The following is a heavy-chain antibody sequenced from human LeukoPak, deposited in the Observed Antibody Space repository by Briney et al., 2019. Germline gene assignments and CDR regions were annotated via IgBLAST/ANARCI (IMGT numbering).Heavy chain of an antibody. CDR3: ARSPAPQLTYGPFDY. J-gene: IGHJ4*02. V-gene: IGHV4-30-4*01. CDR2: IYYSGST. CDR1: GGSISSGDYY. D-gene: IGHD2-2*01. Sequence: SQTLSLTCTVSGGSISSGDYYWSWIRQPPGKGLEWIGYIYYSGSTYYNPSLKSRVTISVDTSKNQFSLKLSSVTAADTAVYYCARSPAPQLTYGPFDYWGQGTLVTVSS.